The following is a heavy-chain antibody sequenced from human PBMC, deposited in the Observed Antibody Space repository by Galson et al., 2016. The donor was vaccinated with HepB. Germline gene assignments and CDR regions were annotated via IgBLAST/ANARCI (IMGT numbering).Heavy chain of an antibody. D-gene: IGHD3-22*01. Sequence: LKSRVTISVDTSKNQFSLKLNSVTAADTAVYYCAREGGGYYDSSGYYLGYWGQGTLVTVSS. J-gene: IGHJ4*02. CDR3: AREGGGYYDSSGYYLGY. V-gene: IGHV4-59*01.